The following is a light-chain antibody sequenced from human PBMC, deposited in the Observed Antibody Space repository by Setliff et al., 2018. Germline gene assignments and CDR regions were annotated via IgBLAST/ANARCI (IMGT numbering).Light chain of an antibody. CDR2: GNN. V-gene: IGLV1-51*01. Sequence: QSALTQPPSVSAAPGQKVTISCSGSSSNIGNNYVSWYQQLPGTAPKLLIYGNNERPSGIPDRFSGSKSGTSATLGITGLQTGDEADYYCGTWDSSLSAVVFGGGTKVTVL. J-gene: IGLJ2*01. CDR1: SSNIGNNY. CDR3: GTWDSSLSAVV.